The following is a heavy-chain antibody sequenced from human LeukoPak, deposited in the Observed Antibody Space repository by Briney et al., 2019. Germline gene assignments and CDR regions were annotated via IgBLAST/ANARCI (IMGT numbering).Heavy chain of an antibody. Sequence: SETLSLTCAVYGGSFSGYYWSWIRQPPGKGLEWIGEINRSGSTNYNPSLKSRITISVDTSKNQFSLKLSSVTAADTAVYYCARETPYCSSTSCYGWFDPWGQGTLVTVSS. CDR1: GGSFSGYY. V-gene: IGHV4-34*01. CDR3: ARETPYCSSTSCYGWFDP. CDR2: INRSGST. D-gene: IGHD2-2*01. J-gene: IGHJ5*02.